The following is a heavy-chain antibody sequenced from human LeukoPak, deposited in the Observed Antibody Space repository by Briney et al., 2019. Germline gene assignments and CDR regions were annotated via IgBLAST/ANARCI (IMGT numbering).Heavy chain of an antibody. Sequence: SETLSLTCTVSGYSISSDYSWGWIRQPPGKGLEWIGSIYHSGSTYYNPSLKSRVTISVDTSKNQFSLKLSSVTAADTAVYYCARVADYGGNGGYYYYYYYMDVWGKGTTVTVSS. CDR1: GYSISSDYS. D-gene: IGHD4-23*01. CDR3: ARVADYGGNGGYYYYYYYMDV. J-gene: IGHJ6*03. V-gene: IGHV4-38-2*02. CDR2: IYHSGST.